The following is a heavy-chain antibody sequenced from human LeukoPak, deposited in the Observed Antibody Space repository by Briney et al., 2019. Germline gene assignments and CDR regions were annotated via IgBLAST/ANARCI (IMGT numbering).Heavy chain of an antibody. J-gene: IGHJ4*02. V-gene: IGHV3-21*01. CDR3: ARDPAATPLDY. D-gene: IGHD6-13*01. Sequence: GGSLRLSCAASGFTFSAYTMSWVRQAPGKGLEWVSSITTSSDYKYYADSLRGRLAISRDNAKNSLFLQMNSLRGDDTAVYYCARDPAATPLDYWGQGILVTVSS. CDR2: ITTSSDYK. CDR1: GFTFSAYT.